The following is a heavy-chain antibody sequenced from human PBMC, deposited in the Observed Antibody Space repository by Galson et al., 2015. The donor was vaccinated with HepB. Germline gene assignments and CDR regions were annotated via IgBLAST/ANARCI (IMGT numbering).Heavy chain of an antibody. D-gene: IGHD1-14*01. J-gene: IGHJ6*02. CDR3: ARGRKTSNYYYYYGMDV. Sequence: LRLSCAASGFTFSSYGMHWVRQAPGKGLEWVAVIWYDGSNKYYADSVKGRFTISRDNSKNTLYLQMNSLRAEDTAVYYCARGRKTSNYYYYYGMDVWGQGTTVTVSS. CDR1: GFTFSSYG. CDR2: IWYDGSNK. V-gene: IGHV3-33*01.